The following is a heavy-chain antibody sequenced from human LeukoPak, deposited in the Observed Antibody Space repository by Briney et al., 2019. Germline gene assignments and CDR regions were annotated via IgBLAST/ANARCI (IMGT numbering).Heavy chain of an antibody. CDR2: IIPIFGTA. Sequence: ASVNVSCKASGGTFSSYAISWVRQAPGQGLEWMGGIIPIFGTANYAQKFQGRVTITADESTSTAYMELSSLRSEDTAVYYCAREGDCSGGSCPYWYFDLWGRGTLVTVSS. V-gene: IGHV1-69*01. CDR1: GGTFSSYA. J-gene: IGHJ2*01. D-gene: IGHD2-15*01. CDR3: AREGDCSGGSCPYWYFDL.